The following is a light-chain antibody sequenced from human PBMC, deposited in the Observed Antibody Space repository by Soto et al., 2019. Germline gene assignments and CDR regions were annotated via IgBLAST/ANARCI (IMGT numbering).Light chain of an antibody. J-gene: IGKJ5*01. CDR3: QQYSTYPIT. Sequence: IQLTQSPSSLSASLGDRVTITCRASQGISSYLAWYQQKPGKAPKLLIYKASNLESGLPSRFTGSGSGTEFTLTISSLQSDDFATYYCQQYSTYPITFGQGTRLEIK. V-gene: IGKV1-5*03. CDR1: QGISSY. CDR2: KAS.